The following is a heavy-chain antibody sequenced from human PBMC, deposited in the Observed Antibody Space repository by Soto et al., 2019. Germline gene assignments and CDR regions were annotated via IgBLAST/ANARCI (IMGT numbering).Heavy chain of an antibody. V-gene: IGHV4-31*01. CDR2: ISYSGVT. CDR1: GGSISSGGYY. CDR3: ARGVLH. Sequence: QVQLQESGPGLVQPSQTLSLTCTVSGGSISSGGYYRSWLRQHPGTGLEWIGHISYSGVTFYNTFLKSLVTISVDTSRNRFSLRVKFVTAADTAVFYCARGVLHWGQGTLVTVSS. J-gene: IGHJ4*01.